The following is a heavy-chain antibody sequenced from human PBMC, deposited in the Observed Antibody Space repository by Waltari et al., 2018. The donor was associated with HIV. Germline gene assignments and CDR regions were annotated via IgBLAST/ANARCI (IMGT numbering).Heavy chain of an antibody. V-gene: IGHV4-4*07. CDR3: AREGYSSGWYLYYFDY. CDR1: GGSIRSYY. D-gene: IGHD6-19*01. J-gene: IGHJ4*02. CDR2: IYTSGST. Sequence: QVQLQESGPGLVKPSVTLSLTCTVSGGSIRSYYWSWIRPPAGKGLEWIGRIYTSGSTNYNPSLKSRVTMSVDTSKNQFSLKLSSVTAADTAVYYCAREGYSSGWYLYYFDYWGQGTLVTVSS.